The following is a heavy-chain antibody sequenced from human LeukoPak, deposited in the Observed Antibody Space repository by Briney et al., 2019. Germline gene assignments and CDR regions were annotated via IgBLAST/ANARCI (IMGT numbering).Heavy chain of an antibody. CDR3: ARDSPSITPDY. CDR2: ISGSGAGT. J-gene: IGHJ4*02. V-gene: IGHV3-23*01. Sequence: SGGSLRLSCAASGFTFSSYAMSWVRQAPGKGLEWVSDISGSGAGTYYADSVKGRFTISRDNSKNTVYLQMNSLRGEDTAIYYCARDSPSITPDYWGQGTLVTVSS. D-gene: IGHD1-20*01. CDR1: GFTFSSYA.